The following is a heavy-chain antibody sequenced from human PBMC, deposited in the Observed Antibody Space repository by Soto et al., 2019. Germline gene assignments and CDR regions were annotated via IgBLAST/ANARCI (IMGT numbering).Heavy chain of an antibody. CDR3: AKSFGVREVLYYYYYGMDV. Sequence: QVQLVESGGGVVQPGRSLRLSCAASGFTFSSYGMHWVRQAPGKGLEWVAVISYDGSNKYYADSVKGRFTISRDNSKNTLYLQMNSLRAEDTAVYYCAKSFGVREVLYYYYYGMDVWGQGTTVTVSS. CDR1: GFTFSSYG. D-gene: IGHD3-10*01. CDR2: ISYDGSNK. V-gene: IGHV3-30*18. J-gene: IGHJ6*02.